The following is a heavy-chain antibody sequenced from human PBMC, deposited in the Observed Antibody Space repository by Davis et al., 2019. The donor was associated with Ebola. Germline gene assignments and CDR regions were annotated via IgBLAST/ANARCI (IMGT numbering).Heavy chain of an antibody. Sequence: GESLKISCAASGFTFDDYAMHWVRQAPGKGLEWVSLISGDGGSTYYADSVKGRFTISRDNSKNSLYLQMNSLRTEDTALYYCAKATYYDFWSGYPNWFDPWGQGTLVTVSS. CDR3: AKATYYDFWSGYPNWFDP. V-gene: IGHV3-43*02. CDR2: ISGDGGST. D-gene: IGHD3-3*01. J-gene: IGHJ5*02. CDR1: GFTFDDYA.